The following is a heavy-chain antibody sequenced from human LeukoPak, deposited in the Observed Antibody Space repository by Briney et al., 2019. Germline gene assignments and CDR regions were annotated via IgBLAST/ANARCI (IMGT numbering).Heavy chain of an antibody. CDR2: IKQDGTEK. V-gene: IGHV3-7*01. CDR3: ARDSGNYLDAFDI. J-gene: IGHJ3*02. Sequence: GGSLRLSCAASGFTFSNAWMSWVRHAPGKGLEWVANIKQDGTEKYYVDSVKVRFTISRDNAKNSLYLQMNSLRAEDTAVYYCARDSGNYLDAFDIWGQGTMVTVSS. D-gene: IGHD1-7*01. CDR1: GFTFSNAW.